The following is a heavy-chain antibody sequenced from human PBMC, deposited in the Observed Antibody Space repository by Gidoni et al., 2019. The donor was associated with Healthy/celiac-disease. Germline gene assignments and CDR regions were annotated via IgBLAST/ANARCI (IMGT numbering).Heavy chain of an antibody. Sequence: EVQLLESGGGLVQPGGSLRLSCAASGFTFSSNAMSWVRQAPGKGLEWVSAISGSGGSTYYADSVKGRFTISRDKSKDTLYLQMNSVRAEDTAVYYCAKDATMVRGVIGAFDIWGQGTMVTVSS. V-gene: IGHV3-23*01. J-gene: IGHJ3*02. CDR3: AKDATMVRGVIGAFDI. CDR1: GFTFSSNA. D-gene: IGHD3-10*01. CDR2: ISGSGGST.